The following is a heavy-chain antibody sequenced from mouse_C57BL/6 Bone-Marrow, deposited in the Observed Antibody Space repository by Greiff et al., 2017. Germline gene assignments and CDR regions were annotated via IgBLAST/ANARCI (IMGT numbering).Heavy chain of an antibody. CDR2: IYPRSGNT. CDR1: GYTFTSYG. D-gene: IGHD2-1*01. J-gene: IGHJ3*01. Sequence: VQLQESGAELARPGASVKLSCKASGYTFTSYGISWVKQRTGQGLEWIGEIYPRSGNTYYNEKFKGKATLTADKSSSTAYMELRSLTSEDSAVYFCATLYYGNYGGVAYWGKGTLVTVSA. V-gene: IGHV1-81*01. CDR3: ATLYYGNYGGVAY.